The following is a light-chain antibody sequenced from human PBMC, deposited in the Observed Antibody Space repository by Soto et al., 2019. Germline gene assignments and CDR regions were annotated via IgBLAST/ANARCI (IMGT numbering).Light chain of an antibody. J-gene: IGKJ1*01. CDR3: QNYYSAPRT. V-gene: IGKV1-27*01. CDR2: GAS. CDR1: QGISNY. Sequence: DIQMTQSPSSLSASVGDRVTITCRASQGISNYLAWYQQKPGKVPELLIYGASTLQPGVPSRFPGSGSGKDFALTISSLQPEDIATYYCQNYYSAPRTFGQGTKVELK.